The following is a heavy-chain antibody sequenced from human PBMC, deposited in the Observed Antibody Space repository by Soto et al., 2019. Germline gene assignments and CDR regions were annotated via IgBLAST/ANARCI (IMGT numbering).Heavy chain of an antibody. J-gene: IGHJ4*02. CDR3: AKGMADFYDSSGFLDH. D-gene: IGHD3-22*01. CDR2: IGNSGGSI. CDR1: GFTFSTYA. Sequence: EVQLLESGGGWVQPGGSLRLSCAASGFTFSTYALTWVRQAPGKGLEWVSGIGNSGGSIFYTASVKGRFTISRDNSKNMLYLQMNSLRADDTAVYYCAKGMADFYDSSGFLDHWGQGVLVTVSS. V-gene: IGHV3-23*01.